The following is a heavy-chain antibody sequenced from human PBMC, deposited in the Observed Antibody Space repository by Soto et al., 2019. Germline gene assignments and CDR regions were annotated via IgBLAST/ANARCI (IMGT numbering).Heavy chain of an antibody. D-gene: IGHD6-6*01. CDR2: ISAYNIDT. Sequence: QVQLLQSGAAVKKPGASVKVSCKASGYTFTNYGITWVRQAPGQGLEWRGWISAYNIDTHYTQRLQGRVNMTTDTFTSTAYMERRDLRSDDTAVYYCARVRQLAGSFYYNMDVCGKGTTVTVSS. J-gene: IGHJ6*03. V-gene: IGHV1-18*01. CDR1: GYTFTNYG. CDR3: ARVRQLAGSFYYNMDV.